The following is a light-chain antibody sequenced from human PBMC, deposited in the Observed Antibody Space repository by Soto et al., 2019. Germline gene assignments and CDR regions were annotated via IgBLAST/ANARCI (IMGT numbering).Light chain of an antibody. J-gene: IGLJ1*01. Sequence: SVLTQPASVSGSPGQWITISCTGTSSDVGGYNYVSWYQQHPGKAPKLMIYEVSNRPSGVSNRFSGSKSGNTASLTISGLQAEDEADYYCSSYTSSSTYVFGTGTKVTVL. CDR1: SSDVGGYNY. V-gene: IGLV2-14*01. CDR2: EVS. CDR3: SSYTSSSTYV.